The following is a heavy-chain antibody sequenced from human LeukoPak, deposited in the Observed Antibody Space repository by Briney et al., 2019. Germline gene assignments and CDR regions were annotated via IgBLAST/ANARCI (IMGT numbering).Heavy chain of an antibody. CDR3: ARLDYDFWSGYSLPDY. CDR2: IKQDGSEK. CDR1: GFTFSSYW. J-gene: IGHJ4*02. V-gene: IGHV3-7*01. Sequence: GGSLRLSCAASGFTFSSYWMSWVRQAPGKGLEWVANIKQDGSEKYYVDSVKGRFTISRDNAKNSLYLQMNSLRAEDTAVYYCARLDYDFWSGYSLPDYWGQGTLVTVSS. D-gene: IGHD3-3*01.